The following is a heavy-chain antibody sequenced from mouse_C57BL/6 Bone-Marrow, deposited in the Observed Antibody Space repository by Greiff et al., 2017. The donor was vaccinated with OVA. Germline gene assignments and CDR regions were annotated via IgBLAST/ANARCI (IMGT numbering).Heavy chain of an antibody. Sequence: EVQGVESGGGLVQPGGSLKLSCAASGFTFSDYGMAWVRQAPRKGPEWVAFISNLAYSIYYADTVTGRFTISRENAKNTLYLEMSSLRSEDTAMYYCARQGLGRRYFDVWGTGTTVTVSS. J-gene: IGHJ1*03. CDR1: GFTFSDYG. CDR2: ISNLAYSI. D-gene: IGHD4-1*01. CDR3: ARQGLGRRYFDV. V-gene: IGHV5-15*01.